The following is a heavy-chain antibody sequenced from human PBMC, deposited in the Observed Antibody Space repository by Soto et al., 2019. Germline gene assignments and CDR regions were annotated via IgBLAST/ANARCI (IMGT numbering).Heavy chain of an antibody. D-gene: IGHD4-4*01. CDR2: INHRGST. J-gene: IGHJ5*02. Sequence: QVQLQQWGAGLLKPSETLSLTCAVYGGSFSGYYWSWIRQPPGKGLEWIGEINHRGSTNYNPSLKSRVTTSVDTSKNQFSLKLSSVTAADTAVYYCARVEDYSKPRAPRSSPRFGPWGQGTLVTVSS. V-gene: IGHV4-34*01. CDR1: GGSFSGYY. CDR3: ARVEDYSKPRAPRSSPRFGP.